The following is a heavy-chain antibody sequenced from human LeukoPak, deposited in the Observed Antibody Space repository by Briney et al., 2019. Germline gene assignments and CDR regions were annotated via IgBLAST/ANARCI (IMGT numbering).Heavy chain of an antibody. CDR3: ARDGSVQEMATIPYET. CDR2: ISSSSSYI. CDR1: GFTFCSYS. D-gene: IGHD5-24*01. V-gene: IGHV3-21*01. Sequence: GGSLRLSCAASGFTFCSYSMNWVRQAPGKGLEWVSSISSSSSYIYYADSVKGRFTISRDNAKNSLYLQMNSLRAEDTAVYYCARDGSVQEMATIPYETWGQGTLVTVSS. J-gene: IGHJ5*02.